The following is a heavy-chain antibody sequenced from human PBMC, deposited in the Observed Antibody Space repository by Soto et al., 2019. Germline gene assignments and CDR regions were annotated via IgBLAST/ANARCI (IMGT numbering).Heavy chain of an antibody. J-gene: IGHJ5*02. CDR2: IYWNDDK. D-gene: IGHD3-22*01. CDR3: AHRRVSLYYDSSVENWFDP. Sequence: SGPTLVNPTQTLTLTCTFSGFSLSTSGVGVGWIRQPPGKALEWLSLIYWNDDKRYSPSLKSRLTITKDTPKNQVVLTMTNMDPVDTATYYCAHRRVSLYYDSSVENWFDPWGQGTLVTVSS. V-gene: IGHV2-5*01. CDR1: GFSLSTSGVG.